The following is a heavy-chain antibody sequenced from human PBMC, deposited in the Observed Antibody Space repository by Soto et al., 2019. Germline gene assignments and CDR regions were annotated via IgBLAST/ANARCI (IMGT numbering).Heavy chain of an antibody. CDR2: ISGSGGST. J-gene: IGHJ3*02. D-gene: IGHD3-3*01. CDR3: ANGYYDFWSGYTADAFDI. CDR1: RFTFSSYA. V-gene: IGHV3-23*01. Sequence: GGSLRLSCAASRFTFSSYAMSWVRQAPGKGLEWVSAISGSGGSTYYADSVKGRFTISRDNSKNTLYLQMNSLRAEDTAVYYCANGYYDFWSGYTADAFDIWGQGTMVT.